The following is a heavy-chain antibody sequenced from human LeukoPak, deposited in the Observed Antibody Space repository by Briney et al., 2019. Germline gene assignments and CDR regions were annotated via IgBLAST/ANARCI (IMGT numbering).Heavy chain of an antibody. CDR2: TYYRSKLYN. J-gene: IGHJ2*01. CDR1: GDSVSSNSAD. CDR3: ARGKWELLSHYWCFDL. D-gene: IGHD1-26*01. Sequence: SQTLSLTCAISGDSVSSNSADWNWIRQSPSRGLEWLGRTYYRSKLYNDYAVSVKSRITINPDTSKNQFSLQLNSVTPEDTAVYYCARGKWELLSHYWCFDLWGRGTLVTVSS. V-gene: IGHV6-1*01.